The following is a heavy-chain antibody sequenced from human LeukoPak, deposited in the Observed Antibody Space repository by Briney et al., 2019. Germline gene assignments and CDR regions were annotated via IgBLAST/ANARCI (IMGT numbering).Heavy chain of an antibody. CDR3: ARDAHGYYYDSSGYYQPRFYYYMDV. CDR1: GFTVSSNY. J-gene: IGHJ6*03. CDR2: IYSGGST. D-gene: IGHD3-22*01. Sequence: PGGSLRLSCAASGFTVSSNYMSWVRQAPGKGLEWVSVIYSGGSTYYADSVKGRFTISRDNSKNTLYLQMNSLRAEDTAVYYCARDAHGYYYDSSGYYQPRFYYYMDVWGKGTTVTISS. V-gene: IGHV3-66*01.